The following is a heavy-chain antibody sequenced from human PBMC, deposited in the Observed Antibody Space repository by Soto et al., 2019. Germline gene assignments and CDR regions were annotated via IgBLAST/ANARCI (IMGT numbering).Heavy chain of an antibody. V-gene: IGHV3-23*01. Sequence: EVQLLESGGGLVQPGGSLRLSCAASGFTFSSYAMSWVRQAPGKGLEWVSAISGSGGSTYYADSVKGRFTISRDNSKNTLYLQINSLRAEDTAVYYCRASYQLLWVRSDYWGQGTLVTVSS. CDR1: GFTFSSYA. CDR3: RASYQLLWVRSDY. D-gene: IGHD2-2*01. CDR2: ISGSGGST. J-gene: IGHJ4*02.